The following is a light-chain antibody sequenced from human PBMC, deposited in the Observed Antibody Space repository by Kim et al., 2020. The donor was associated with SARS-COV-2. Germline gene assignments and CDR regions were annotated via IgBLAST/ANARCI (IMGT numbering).Light chain of an antibody. J-gene: IGLJ2*01. V-gene: IGLV3-19*01. CDR1: SLRSYY. Sequence: SELTQDPAVSVAFGQTVRITCQGDSLRSYYATWYQQKPGQAPILVIYGKNNRPSGIPDRFSGSSSGNTASLTITGTQAGDEADYYCTSRDSNDNVVFGG. CDR3: TSRDSNDNVV. CDR2: GKN.